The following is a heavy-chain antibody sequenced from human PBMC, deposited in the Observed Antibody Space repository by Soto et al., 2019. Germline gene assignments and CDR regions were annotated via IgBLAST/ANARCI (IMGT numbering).Heavy chain of an antibody. J-gene: IGHJ6*02. V-gene: IGHV4-39*01. CDR1: DDFITNSNYY. Sequence: HLQLQESGPGLVKPSETLSLTCTVSDDFITNSNYYWGWIRQSPGKGLEWIGTIYNSGGTYYSPSLESRVTISVDKSKSQFSLRLTSVTAADTARYYGFGAVNGRYYYGMDVWGPGTTVIVSS. D-gene: IGHD3-16*01. CDR3: FGAVNGRYYYGMDV. CDR2: IYNSGGT.